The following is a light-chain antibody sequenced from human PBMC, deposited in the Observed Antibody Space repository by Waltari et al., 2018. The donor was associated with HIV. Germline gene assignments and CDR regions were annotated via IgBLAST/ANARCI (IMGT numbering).Light chain of an antibody. CDR3: VGWDSSLSAYV. J-gene: IGLJ1*01. V-gene: IGLV1-47*01. CDR2: KNY. CDR1: SSNIGNDN. Sequence: QSVLTQLPSASGTPGQTVTISCSGGSSNIGNDNVYWYQQLPGMTPKLLIYKNYGRPSGVPDRFAGSKSGTSASLSISGLRSEDEADYYCVGWDSSLSAYVFGAGTKVTVL.